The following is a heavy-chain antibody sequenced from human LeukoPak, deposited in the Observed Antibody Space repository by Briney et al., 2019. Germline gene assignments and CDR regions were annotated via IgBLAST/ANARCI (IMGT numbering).Heavy chain of an antibody. CDR2: ISGSGGST. D-gene: IGHD5-24*01. CDR3: ARGYNYANDFDS. CDR1: GFTFSNYD. V-gene: IGHV3-23*01. Sequence: GGSLRLSCAVSGFTFSNYDMNWVRQAPEKGLEWVSTISGSGGSTYYADSVKGRFTISRDNSKNTLYLQMNSLRVEDTALYYCARGYNYANDFDSWGQGTLVSVSS. J-gene: IGHJ4*02.